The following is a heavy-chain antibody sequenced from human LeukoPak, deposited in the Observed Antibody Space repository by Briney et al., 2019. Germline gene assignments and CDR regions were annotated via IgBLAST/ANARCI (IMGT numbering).Heavy chain of an antibody. D-gene: IGHD5-18*01. V-gene: IGHV4-39*01. Sequence: SETLSLTCTVSGGSISSSSYFWGWIRQPQGKGLEWIGSISYSGSTYYNPSLKSRVTISVGTSKNHVSLKLTSVTAADTAVYYCARHTRSGYNYGFNYFDYWGRGTLVTVSS. CDR1: GGSISSSSYF. CDR2: ISYSGST. CDR3: ARHTRSGYNYGFNYFDY. J-gene: IGHJ4*02.